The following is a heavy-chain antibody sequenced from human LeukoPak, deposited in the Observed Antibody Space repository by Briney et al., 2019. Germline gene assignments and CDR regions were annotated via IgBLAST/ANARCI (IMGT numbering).Heavy chain of an antibody. CDR3: AVGTKGVRYFDWPPFDY. Sequence: GGSLRLSCAASGFTFSSYWMHWVRQAPGKGLVWVSRINSDGSSTSYADSVKGRFTISRDNAKNTLYLQMNSLRAEDTAVYYCAVGTKGVRYFDWPPFDYWGQGTLVTVSS. J-gene: IGHJ4*02. V-gene: IGHV3-74*01. D-gene: IGHD3-9*01. CDR1: GFTFSSYW. CDR2: INSDGSST.